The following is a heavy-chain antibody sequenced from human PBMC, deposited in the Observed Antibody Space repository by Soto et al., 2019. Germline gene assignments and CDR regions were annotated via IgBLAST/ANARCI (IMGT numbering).Heavy chain of an antibody. V-gene: IGHV1-69*01. Sequence: QVQLVQSGAEVQKPGSSVKVSCKASGYTFSSYAISWVRQAPGQGLEWMGGIFPIFGRPNYAQKFQGSVTMTADEATSTAYMERSSLRSEDTAVFYCARQLGRGRYYFDYWGQGTLITVAA. D-gene: IGHD1-1*01. CDR3: ARQLGRGRYYFDY. CDR2: IFPIFGRP. J-gene: IGHJ4*02. CDR1: GYTFSSYA.